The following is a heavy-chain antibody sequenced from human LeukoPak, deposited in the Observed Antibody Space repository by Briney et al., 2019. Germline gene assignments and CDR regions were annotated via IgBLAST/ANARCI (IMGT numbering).Heavy chain of an antibody. CDR2: MNPNSGNT. V-gene: IGHV1-8*01. J-gene: IGHJ3*02. D-gene: IGHD3-22*01. CDR3: ARGKKKITMIVVVIRGGYDAFDI. CDR1: GYTFTSYD. Sequence: ASVKVSCKASGYTFTSYDINWVRQATGQGLEWMGWMNPNSGNTGYAQKFQGRVTMTRNTSISTAYMELSSLRSEDTAVYYCARGKKKITMIVVVIRGGYDAFDIWGQGTMVTVSS.